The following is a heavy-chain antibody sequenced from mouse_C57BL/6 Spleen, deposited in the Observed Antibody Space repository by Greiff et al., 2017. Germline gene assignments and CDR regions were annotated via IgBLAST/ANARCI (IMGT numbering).Heavy chain of an antibody. J-gene: IGHJ1*03. V-gene: IGHV14-3*01. CDR1: GFTIKNTY. CDR2: IDPANGNT. CDR3: ARSDGHWYFDV. D-gene: IGHD1-1*01. Sequence: VQLKESVAELVRPGASVKLSCTASGFTIKNTYMHWVKQRPEQGLEWIGRIDPANGNTKYAPKFQGKATITADTSSNTAYLQLSSLTSEDTAIYYCARSDGHWYFDVWGTGTTVTVSS.